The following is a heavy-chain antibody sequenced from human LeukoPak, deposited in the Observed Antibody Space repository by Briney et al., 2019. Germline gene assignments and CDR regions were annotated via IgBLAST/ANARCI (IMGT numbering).Heavy chain of an antibody. CDR3: ARLSGYYYYDSSGYLQQFDY. V-gene: IGHV1-18*01. CDR2: ISAYNGNT. J-gene: IGHJ4*02. CDR1: GYTLTSYG. D-gene: IGHD3-22*01. Sequence: EASVKVSCKASGYTLTSYGISWVRQAPGQGLEWMGWISAYNGNTNYAQKLQGRVTMTTDTSTSTAYMELRSLRSDDTAVYYCARLSGYYYYDSSGYLQQFDYWGEGTLVTVSS.